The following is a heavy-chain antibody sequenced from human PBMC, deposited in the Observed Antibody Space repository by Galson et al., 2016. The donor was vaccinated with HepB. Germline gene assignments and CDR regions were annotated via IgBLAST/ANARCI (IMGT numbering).Heavy chain of an antibody. Sequence: SLRLSCAASGFTFSDYYMTWIRQAPGKGLEWVSYISASGRSIFYADSMKGRFTISRDNAKNLLYLQLNTLRAEDTAVYYCARVGVAATLSFDYWGQGTLVTVSS. CDR3: ARVGVAATLSFDY. D-gene: IGHD2-15*01. CDR2: ISASGRSI. CDR1: GFTFSDYY. J-gene: IGHJ4*02. V-gene: IGHV3-11*01.